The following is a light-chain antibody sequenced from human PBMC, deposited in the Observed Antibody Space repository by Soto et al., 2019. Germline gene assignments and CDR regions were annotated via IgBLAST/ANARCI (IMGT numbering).Light chain of an antibody. CDR1: SSNVGINY. CDR2: RDN. CDR3: TAWDDSLRGRV. Sequence: QAVVTQPTSASGAPGQRVTISCSGSSSNVGINYIYWYQQLPGTAPKLLIYRDNQRPSGVPDRFSGSKSGTSASLAISGLRSEDEADYYCTAWDDSLRGRVFGGGTKVTVL. V-gene: IGLV1-47*01. J-gene: IGLJ2*01.